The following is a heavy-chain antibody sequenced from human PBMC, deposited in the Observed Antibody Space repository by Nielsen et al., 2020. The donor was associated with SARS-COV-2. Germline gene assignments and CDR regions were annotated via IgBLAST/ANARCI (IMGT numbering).Heavy chain of an antibody. D-gene: IGHD3-22*01. CDR1: GGTFSSYA. CDR2: IIPIFGTA. Sequence: SVKVSCKASGGTFSSYAISWVRQAPGQGLEWMGGIIPIFGTADYAQKFQGRVTITADESTSTAYMELSSLRSEDTAVYYCARGPPDSSGTLADYWGQGTLVTVSS. CDR3: ARGPPDSSGTLADY. V-gene: IGHV1-69*13. J-gene: IGHJ4*02.